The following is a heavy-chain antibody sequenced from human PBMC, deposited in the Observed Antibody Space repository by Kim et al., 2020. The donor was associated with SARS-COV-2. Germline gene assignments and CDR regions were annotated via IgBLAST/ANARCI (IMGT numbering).Heavy chain of an antibody. CDR2: IHDSGTT. V-gene: IGHV4-39*01. Sequence: SETLSLTCSVSGGSITSGDYYWAWLRQPPGRELEWIGSIHDSGTTYFNASLQSRVILSVDTSTTQFALKLRSVTSTDTAVYFCARALILTGYFQYYFDLWGQGTLVSVSS. J-gene: IGHJ4*02. CDR1: GGSITSGDYY. CDR3: ARALILTGYFQYYFDL. D-gene: IGHD3-9*01.